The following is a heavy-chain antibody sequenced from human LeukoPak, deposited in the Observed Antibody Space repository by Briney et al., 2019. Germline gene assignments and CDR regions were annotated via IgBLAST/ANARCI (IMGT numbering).Heavy chain of an antibody. CDR2: IYYSGST. CDR1: GASISSTTYY. CDR3: ARSRGGFGDYGSWFDP. V-gene: IGHV4-39*07. D-gene: IGHD4-17*01. J-gene: IGHJ5*02. Sequence: SETLSLTCTVSGASISSTTYYWGWIRQPPRKGLEWIASIYYSGSTYYNPSLKSRVTISVDTSKNQFSLKLTSVTAADTAVYFCARSRGGFGDYGSWFDPWGQGTLVTVSS.